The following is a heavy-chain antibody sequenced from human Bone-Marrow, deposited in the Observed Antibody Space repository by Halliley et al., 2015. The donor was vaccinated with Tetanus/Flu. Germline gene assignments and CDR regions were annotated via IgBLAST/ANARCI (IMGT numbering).Heavy chain of an antibody. J-gene: IGHJ6*02. V-gene: IGHV3-7*03. CDR2: MNQDGSQK. D-gene: IGHD1-1*01. CDR1: GFTFSSHW. CDR3: AREGYLDV. Sequence: CAASGFTFSSHWMSWVRQAPGKGLEWVANMNQDGSQKYYVDSVEGRFTISRDNAKSSLYLQMNSLRAEDTAVYFCAREGYLDVWGQGTTVTVSS.